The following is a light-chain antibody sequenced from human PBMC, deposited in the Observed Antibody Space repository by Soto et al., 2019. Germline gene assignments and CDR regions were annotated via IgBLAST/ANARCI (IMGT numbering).Light chain of an antibody. CDR3: SSYTSSSTL. CDR1: SSDVGGYNY. CDR2: DVS. V-gene: IGLV2-14*01. Sequence: QSVLTQPASVSGSPGQSITISCTGTSSDVGGYNYVSWNQQHPGKAPKLMIYDVSNRPSGVSNRFSGSKSGNTASLTISGLQAEDEADYYCSSYTSSSTLFGGGTKVTVL. J-gene: IGLJ2*01.